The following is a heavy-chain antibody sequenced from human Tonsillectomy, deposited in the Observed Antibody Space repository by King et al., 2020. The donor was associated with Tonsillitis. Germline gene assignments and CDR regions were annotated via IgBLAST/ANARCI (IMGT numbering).Heavy chain of an antibody. CDR3: AKAITMIVVVILDY. CDR1: GFTFSSYA. Sequence: VQLVESGGGLVQPGGSLRLSCAASGFTFSSYAMSWVRQAPGKGLEWGSAISGSGGSTYYADSVKGRFTNSRDNSKNTLYLQMNSLRAEDTAVYYCAKAITMIVVVILDYWGQGTLVTVSS. J-gene: IGHJ4*02. CDR2: ISGSGGST. D-gene: IGHD3-22*01. V-gene: IGHV3-23*04.